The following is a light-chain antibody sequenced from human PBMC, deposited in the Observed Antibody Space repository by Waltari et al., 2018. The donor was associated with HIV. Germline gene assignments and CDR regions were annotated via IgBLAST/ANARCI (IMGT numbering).Light chain of an antibody. CDR2: AAS. V-gene: IGKV1-39*01. Sequence: DIQMTQSPSSLSASVADRTTISCRASQSIGSFLNWYRQKPGKAPKLLIYAASSLQSGVPSRFSGGGSGTGFTLTISSLQPEDFATYYCQQTYSIPFTFGPGTRVDIK. J-gene: IGKJ3*01. CDR1: QSIGSF. CDR3: QQTYSIPFT.